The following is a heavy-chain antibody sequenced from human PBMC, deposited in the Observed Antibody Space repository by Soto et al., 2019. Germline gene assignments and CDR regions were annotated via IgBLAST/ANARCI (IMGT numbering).Heavy chain of an antibody. V-gene: IGHV3-23*01. Sequence: GYARSRIKQAPGKGLEWVSAISGSGGSTYYADSVKGRFTISRDNSKNTLYLQMNSLRAEDTAVYYCAKPWNYCSSTSCYTVVDYWGQGTLVTVSS. D-gene: IGHD2-2*02. CDR2: ISGSGGST. CDR1: GYA. J-gene: IGHJ4*02. CDR3: AKPWNYCSSTSCYTVVDY.